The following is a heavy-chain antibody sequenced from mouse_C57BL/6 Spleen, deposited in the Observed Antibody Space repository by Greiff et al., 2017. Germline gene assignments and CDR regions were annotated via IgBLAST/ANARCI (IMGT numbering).Heavy chain of an antibody. Sequence: QVQLQQSGAELVRPGTSVKVSCKASGYAFTNYLIEWVKQRPGQGLEWIGVINPGSGGTNYNEKFKGKATLTADKSSSTAYMQLRSLTSEDSAVYFCARGRGYFDYWGKGTTLTVSS. V-gene: IGHV1-54*01. CDR1: GYAFTNYL. CDR2: INPGSGGT. CDR3: ARGRGYFDY. J-gene: IGHJ2*01.